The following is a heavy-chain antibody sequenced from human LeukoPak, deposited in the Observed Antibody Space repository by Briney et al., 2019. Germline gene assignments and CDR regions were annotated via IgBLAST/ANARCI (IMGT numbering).Heavy chain of an antibody. D-gene: IGHD6-6*01. CDR2: VYYIGTT. CDR1: GGSVKSPTSY. J-gene: IGHJ5*02. CDR3: ARNTSSSPWFDP. V-gene: IGHV4-61*01. Sequence: SETLSLTCTVSGGSVKSPTSYWSWIRQPPGKGLEWIGNVYYIGTTSYNSSLKSRVSILVDTSKNQFSLEVKSMTSEDTAVYYCARNTSSSPWFDPWGQGTLVTVSS.